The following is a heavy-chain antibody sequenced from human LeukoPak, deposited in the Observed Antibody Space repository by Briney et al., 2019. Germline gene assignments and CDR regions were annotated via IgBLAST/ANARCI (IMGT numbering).Heavy chain of an antibody. CDR2: INPNSGGT. J-gene: IGHJ4*02. D-gene: IGHD6-13*01. V-gene: IGHV1-2*02. CDR3: ARNPGSIAAAGEADY. CDR1: GYTFTGYY. Sequence: GASVKVSCKASGYTFTGYYMHWVRQAPGQGLEWMGWINPNSGGTNYAQKFQSRVTMTRDTSISTAYMELSRLRSDDTAVYYCARNPGSIAAAGEADYWGQGTLVTVSS.